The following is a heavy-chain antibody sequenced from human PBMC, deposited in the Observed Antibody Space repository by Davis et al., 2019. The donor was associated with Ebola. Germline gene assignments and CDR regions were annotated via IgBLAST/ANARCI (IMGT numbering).Heavy chain of an antibody. Sequence: MPGGSLRLSCAVYGGSFSGYYWSWIRQPPGKGLEWIGEINHSGSTNYNPSLKSRVTISVDTSKNQFSLKLSSVTAADTAVYYCARRSIAAPFDYWGQGTLVTVSS. J-gene: IGHJ4*02. V-gene: IGHV4-34*01. CDR1: GGSFSGYY. CDR2: INHSGST. D-gene: IGHD6-6*01. CDR3: ARRSIAAPFDY.